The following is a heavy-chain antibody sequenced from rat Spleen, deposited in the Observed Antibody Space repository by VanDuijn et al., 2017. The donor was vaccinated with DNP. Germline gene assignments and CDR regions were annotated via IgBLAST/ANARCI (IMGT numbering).Heavy chain of an antibody. D-gene: IGHD1-6*01. Sequence: EVKLVESGGGLVQPGRSLKLSCAASGFNFNDHWMGWVRQAPGKGLERIGQINKDSRTIKYSPSLKDKLTISRDNVQNTLYLQMNKLGSEDTAVYYCAREEVGYTTDRDVMDAWGQGASVTVSS. CDR2: INKDSRTI. CDR3: AREEVGYTTDRDVMDA. CDR1: GFNFNDHW. J-gene: IGHJ4*01. V-gene: IGHV4-2*01.